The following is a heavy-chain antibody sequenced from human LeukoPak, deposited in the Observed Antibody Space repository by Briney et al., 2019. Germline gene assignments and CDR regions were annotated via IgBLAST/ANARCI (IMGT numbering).Heavy chain of an antibody. CDR1: GFTFSSYS. CDR3: ARDQDYGDYDFDY. V-gene: IGHV3-21*01. J-gene: IGHJ4*02. D-gene: IGHD4-17*01. CDR2: TSSSSSYI. Sequence: PGGSLRLSCAASGFTFSSYSMNWVRQAPGKGLEWVSSTSSSSSYIYYADSVKGRFTISRDNAKNSLYLQMNSLRAEDTAVYYCARDQDYGDYDFDYWGQGTLVTVSS.